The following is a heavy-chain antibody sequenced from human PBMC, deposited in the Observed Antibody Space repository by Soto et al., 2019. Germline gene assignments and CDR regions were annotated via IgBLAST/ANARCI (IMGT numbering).Heavy chain of an antibody. D-gene: IGHD1-26*01. CDR2: IIPIFGTA. CDR1: GGTFSSYA. J-gene: IGHJ3*02. V-gene: IGHV1-69*13. CDR3: ARDSLGGSYSKVSDAFDI. Sequence: SVKVSCKASGGTFSSYAISWVRQAPGQGLEWMGGIIPIFGTANYAQKFQGRVTITADESTSTAYMELSSLRSEDTAVYYCARDSLGGSYSKVSDAFDIWDQGTMVTVSS.